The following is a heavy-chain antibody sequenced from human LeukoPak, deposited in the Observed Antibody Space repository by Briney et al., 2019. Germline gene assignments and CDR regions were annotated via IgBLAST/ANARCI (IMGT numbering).Heavy chain of an antibody. CDR3: AKTGYSGIDPAGGPLDY. J-gene: IGHJ4*02. CDR2: ISGSGTST. V-gene: IGHV3-23*01. CDR1: GFTFTSYA. D-gene: IGHD5-12*01. Sequence: GGSLRLSCAASGFTFTSYAMSWVRQAPGKGLEWVSAISGSGTSTCYADSVKGRFTISRDNSKNTLYLQMNSLRAEETAIYYCAKTGYSGIDPAGGPLDYWGQGTLVTVSS.